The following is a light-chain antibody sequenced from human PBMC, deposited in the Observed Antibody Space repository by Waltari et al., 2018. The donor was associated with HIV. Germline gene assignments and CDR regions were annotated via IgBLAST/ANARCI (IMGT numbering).Light chain of an antibody. J-gene: IGLJ3*02. CDR1: SSNIGSNS. CDR3: CSYAGDYTFR. V-gene: IGLV1-44*01. Sequence: QSVLTQPPSASGTPGHRVTMSCSGGSSNIGSNSVNWYQHLPETSPRLLIFRNDQRPSGVPDRFSASKSGTSASLTISGLQAEDEADFYCCSYAGDYTFRFGGGTKLTVL. CDR2: RND.